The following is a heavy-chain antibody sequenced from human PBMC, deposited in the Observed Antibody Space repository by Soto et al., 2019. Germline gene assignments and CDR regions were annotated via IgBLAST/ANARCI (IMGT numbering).Heavy chain of an antibody. CDR3: ARHRYCSSTSCYRFYYYYMDV. J-gene: IGHJ6*03. CDR1: GYSFTSYW. V-gene: IGHV5-51*01. D-gene: IGHD2-2*01. Sequence: PGESLKISCKGSGYSFTSYWIGWVRQMPGKGLEWMGIIYPGDSDTRYSPSFQGQVTIPSDKSISTAYLQWSSLKASDTAMYYCARHRYCSSTSCYRFYYYYMDVWAKGTTVTVSS. CDR2: IYPGDSDT.